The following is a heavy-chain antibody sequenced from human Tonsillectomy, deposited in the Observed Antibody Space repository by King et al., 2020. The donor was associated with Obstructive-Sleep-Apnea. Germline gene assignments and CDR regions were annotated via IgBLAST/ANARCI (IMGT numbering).Heavy chain of an antibody. V-gene: IGHV3-74*01. D-gene: IGHD3/OR15-3a*01. CDR2: IDSDGSST. Sequence: VQLVESGGGLVQPGGSLRLSCAASGFTFYSYWMHWVRQAPGKGLVWVSRIDSDGSSTSYADSVKGRFTISRDNAKNTLYLQMNSLRAEDTAVYYCASSTVFGLLIYYGMDVWGQGTTVTVSS. J-gene: IGHJ6*02. CDR1: GFTFYSYW. CDR3: ASSTVFGLLIYYGMDV.